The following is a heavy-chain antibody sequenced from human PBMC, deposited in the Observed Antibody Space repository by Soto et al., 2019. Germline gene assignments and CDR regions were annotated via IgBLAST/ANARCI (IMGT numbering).Heavy chain of an antibody. Sequence: PATLSPTXLRFGEYISSSSYSWRWIRQPPGKGLEWIGSIYYSGRTYYNPSFKSRVTISIDTSKNQFSLKLSSVTATDTAVYFCARQRTTVVTQADFDLWGQGALVTVSS. J-gene: IGHJ4*02. CDR2: IYYSGRT. CDR3: ARQRTTVVTQADFDL. V-gene: IGHV4-39*01. CDR1: GEYISSSSYS. D-gene: IGHD2-21*02.